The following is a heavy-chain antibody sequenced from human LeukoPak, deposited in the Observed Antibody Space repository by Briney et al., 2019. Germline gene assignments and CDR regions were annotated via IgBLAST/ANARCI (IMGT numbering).Heavy chain of an antibody. CDR2: IFHTGST. V-gene: IGHV4-38-2*01. Sequence: SETLSLTCAVSGYSISSGYYWDWIRQPPGKGLEWIGSIFHTGSTYYNASLKSRLTISLDTSKNQFSLKLTSVTAADTAVYYCAAFSPNIRPMVPHWGHGTLVTVSS. J-gene: IGHJ4*01. CDR3: AAFSPNIRPMVPH. CDR1: GYSISSGYY. D-gene: IGHD3-10*01.